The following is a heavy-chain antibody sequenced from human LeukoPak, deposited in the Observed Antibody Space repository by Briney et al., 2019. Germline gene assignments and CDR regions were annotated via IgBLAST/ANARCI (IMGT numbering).Heavy chain of an antibody. CDR3: ARHGTISSESYFDY. V-gene: IGHV4-59*08. CDR2: IHYSGRT. CDR1: GSSVSSYY. Sequence: NPSETLSLTCSVSGSSVSSYYWSWIRQSPGKGLEWIGYIHYSGRTNYNPSLKRRVTGFVDTSKNQVSLRLSSVTAADTAVYYCARHGTISSESYFDYWGQGALVTVSS. D-gene: IGHD1-14*01. J-gene: IGHJ4*02.